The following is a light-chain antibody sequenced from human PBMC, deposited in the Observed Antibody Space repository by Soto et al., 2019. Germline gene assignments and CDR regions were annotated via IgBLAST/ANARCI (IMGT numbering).Light chain of an antibody. J-gene: IGKJ2*01. V-gene: IGKV3-20*01. Sequence: EIVLTQSPGTLSLSPGERATLSCRASQSVSSSSLAWYQQKPGQAPRLLIYGASSRATGIPDRFSGSGSGTDFTLTISRLEPEDFAVFYCPQYGSSPYTFGQGTKLEIK. CDR1: QSVSSSS. CDR3: PQYGSSPYT. CDR2: GAS.